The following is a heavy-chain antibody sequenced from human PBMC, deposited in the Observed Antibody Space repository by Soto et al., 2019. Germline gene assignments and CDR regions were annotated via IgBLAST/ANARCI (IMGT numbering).Heavy chain of an antibody. CDR2: ISYDGSNK. D-gene: IGHD5-12*01. V-gene: IGHV3-30-3*01. J-gene: IGHJ6*02. CDR1: GFTFSSYA. CDR3: AREGAKNSGYDWEDYYYGMDV. Sequence: HLGGSLRLSCAASGFTFSSYAMHWVRQAPGKGLEWVAVISYDGSNKYYADSVKGRFTTSRDNSKNTLYLQMNSLRAEDTAVYYCAREGAKNSGYDWEDYYYGMDVWGQGTTVTVSS.